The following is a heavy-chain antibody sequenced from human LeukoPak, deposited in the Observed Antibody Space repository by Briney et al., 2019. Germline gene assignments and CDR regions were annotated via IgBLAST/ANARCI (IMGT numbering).Heavy chain of an antibody. V-gene: IGHV3-21*04. CDR1: GFTFSSYT. D-gene: IGHD6-19*01. CDR3: ASSIAVTGIGAFDI. J-gene: IGHJ3*02. Sequence: PGGSLRLSCAASGFTFSSYTMKWVRQAPGKGLEWVSSISGSSSYIYYADSVKGRFTISRDNAKNSLYLQMNSLRAEDTAVYYCASSIAVTGIGAFDIWGQGTMVTVSS. CDR2: ISGSSSYI.